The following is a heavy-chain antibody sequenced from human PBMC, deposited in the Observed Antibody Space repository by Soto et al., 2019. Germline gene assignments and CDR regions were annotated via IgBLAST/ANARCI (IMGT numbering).Heavy chain of an antibody. D-gene: IGHD2-21*02. Sequence: SETLSLTCAVYGGSFSGYYWSWIRQPPGKGLEWIGEINHSGSTNYNPSLKSRVTISVDTSKKHFSLKLSSVTDADTAAYYCARADRTLVTSYSLDVWGQGTTVTVSS. CDR2: INHSGST. CDR1: GGSFSGYY. V-gene: IGHV4-34*01. J-gene: IGHJ6*02. CDR3: ARADRTLVTSYSLDV.